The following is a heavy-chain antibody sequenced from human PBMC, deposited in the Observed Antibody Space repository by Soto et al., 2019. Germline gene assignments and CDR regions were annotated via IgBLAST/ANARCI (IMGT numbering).Heavy chain of an antibody. CDR3: ARDQEGYSGSHNFDY. CDR2: ISSSSSYI. V-gene: IGHV3-21*01. D-gene: IGHD1-26*01. CDR1: GFTFSSYS. J-gene: IGHJ4*02. Sequence: EVQLVESGGGLVKPGGSLRLSCAASGFTFSSYSMNWVRQAPGKGLEWVSSISSSSSYIYYADSVKGRFTISRDNAKNSLYLQMNSLRAEDTAVYYCARDQEGYSGSHNFDYWGQGTLVTVSS.